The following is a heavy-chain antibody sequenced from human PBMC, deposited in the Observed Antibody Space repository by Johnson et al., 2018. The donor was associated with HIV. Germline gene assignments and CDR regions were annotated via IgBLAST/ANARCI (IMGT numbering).Heavy chain of an antibody. J-gene: IGHJ3*02. CDR3: SRDIAIQLWSHDAFDI. CDR1: GFTFSDYY. V-gene: IGHV3-11*04. Sequence: QVQLVESGGGLVKPGGSLRLSCAASGFTFSDYYMSWIRQAPGKGLEWVSYISSSGSTIYYADSVKGRFTISRDNAKNSLYLQMNSLRAEDTAVYYCSRDIAIQLWSHDAFDIWGQGTMVTVSS. D-gene: IGHD5-18*01. CDR2: ISSSGSTI.